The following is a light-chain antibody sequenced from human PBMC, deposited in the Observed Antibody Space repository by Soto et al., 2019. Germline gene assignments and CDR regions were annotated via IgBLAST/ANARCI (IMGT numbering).Light chain of an antibody. CDR3: QQYNTYLT. CDR1: QSISSW. V-gene: IGKV1-5*03. J-gene: IGKJ1*01. Sequence: DIQMTQSPSTLSASIGDRVTITYRASQSISSWLAWYQQKPGKAPKLLIYKASILESGVPSRFSGSGSGTEFSLTISSLQPEDFATYYCQQYNTYLTFAQGTKVEIK. CDR2: KAS.